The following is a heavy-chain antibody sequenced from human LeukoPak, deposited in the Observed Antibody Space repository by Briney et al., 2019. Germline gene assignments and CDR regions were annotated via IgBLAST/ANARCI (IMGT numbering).Heavy chain of an antibody. J-gene: IGHJ4*02. CDR2: IHTSGST. CDR3: ARYILSGWYDY. Sequence: PSETLSLTCTVSGDSINSYYWSWIRQPAGKGLEWIGLIHTSGSTNYSPSLKSRVTMSVDTSKNQFSLKLSSVTAADTAVYYCARYILSGWYDYWGQGTLVTVSS. D-gene: IGHD6-19*01. V-gene: IGHV4-4*07. CDR1: GDSINSYY.